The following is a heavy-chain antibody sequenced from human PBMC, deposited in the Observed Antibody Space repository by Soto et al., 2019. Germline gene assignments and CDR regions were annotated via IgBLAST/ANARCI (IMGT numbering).Heavy chain of an antibody. CDR1: GFNLRDQA. D-gene: IGHD3-10*01. Sequence: LQSGGGIAQPGGSLRLSCTASGFNLRDQALSWVRQAPGGGLEWVSGISGMEDRTNYADFVKGRFFISKDRAKNTLNLQINGLRDDDTAVYYCAKTHTGGWGQGTQVTVSS. CDR3: AKTHTGG. J-gene: IGHJ4*02. CDR2: ISGMEDRT. V-gene: IGHV3-23*01.